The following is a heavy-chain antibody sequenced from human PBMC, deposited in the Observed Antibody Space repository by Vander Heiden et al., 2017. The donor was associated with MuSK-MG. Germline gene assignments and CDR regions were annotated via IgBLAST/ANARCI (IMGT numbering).Heavy chain of an antibody. CDR3: AIVDCWSGYYPFDY. CDR2: IYYSGST. Sequence: QVQLQESGPGLVKPSETLSLTCTVSGGSISSYYWSWIRQPPGKGLEWIGYIYYSGSTHYNPARKSRVTISVDTSKNQLSLKLRSVTAAETAVYYCAIVDCWSGYYPFDYWCQGTMVTVYS. D-gene: IGHD3-3*01. CDR1: GGSISSYY. J-gene: IGHJ4*02. V-gene: IGHV4-59*01.